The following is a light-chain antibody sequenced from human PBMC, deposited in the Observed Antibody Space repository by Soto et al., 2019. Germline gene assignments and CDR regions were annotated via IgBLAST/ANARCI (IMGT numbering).Light chain of an antibody. CDR1: RSVLYKSNNKNH. V-gene: IGKV4-1*01. Sequence: IVMNQSPDSLPVSLGERATMNCKCSRSVLYKSNNKNHLAWYQQKPGQPPQLIIYWASTRESGVPERFSGSGSGTDFTLTISSLEAEDVAFYWCQQYFDVPFTFGGGTKVDIK. J-gene: IGKJ4*01. CDR2: WAS. CDR3: QQYFDVPFT.